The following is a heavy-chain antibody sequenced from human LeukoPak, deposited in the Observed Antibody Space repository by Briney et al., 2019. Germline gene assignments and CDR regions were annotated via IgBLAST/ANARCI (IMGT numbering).Heavy chain of an antibody. J-gene: IGHJ4*02. D-gene: IGHD3-22*01. Sequence: SETLSLTCTVSGGSISSGDYYWSWIRQPPGKGLEWIGYVYYSGSTYYNPSLKSRVTISVDTSKNQFSLKLSSVTAADTAVYYCAREGYYYDSSGYYLLDYWGQGTLVTVSS. CDR3: AREGYYYDSSGYYLLDY. CDR2: VYYSGST. CDR1: GGSISSGDYY. V-gene: IGHV4-30-4*01.